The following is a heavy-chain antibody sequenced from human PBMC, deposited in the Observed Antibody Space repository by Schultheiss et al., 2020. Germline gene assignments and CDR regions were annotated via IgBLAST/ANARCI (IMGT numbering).Heavy chain of an antibody. CDR2: IYYSGST. D-gene: IGHD3-10*01. Sequence: SEPLSLTCTVSGGSISSYYWSWIRQPPGKGLEWIGYIYYSGSTNYNPSLKSRVTISVDTSKNQFSLKLSSVTAADTAVYYCARDRSFDYWGQGTLVTVSS. J-gene: IGHJ4*02. CDR1: GGSISSYY. V-gene: IGHV4-59*01. CDR3: ARDRSFDY.